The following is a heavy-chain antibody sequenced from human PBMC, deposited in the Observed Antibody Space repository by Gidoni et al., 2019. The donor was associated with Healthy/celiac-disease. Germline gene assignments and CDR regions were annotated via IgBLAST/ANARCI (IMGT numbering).Heavy chain of an antibody. CDR1: GFTFDDYT. CDR3: AKGGIVGGPIDY. J-gene: IGHJ4*02. V-gene: IGHV3-43*01. D-gene: IGHD1-26*01. Sequence: EVQLVESGGVVVQPGGSLRLSCAASGFTFDDYTMHWVRQAPGKGLEWVSLISWDGGSTYYADSVKGRFTISRDNSKNSLYLQMNSLRTEDTALYYCAKGGIVGGPIDYWGQGTLVTVSS. CDR2: ISWDGGST.